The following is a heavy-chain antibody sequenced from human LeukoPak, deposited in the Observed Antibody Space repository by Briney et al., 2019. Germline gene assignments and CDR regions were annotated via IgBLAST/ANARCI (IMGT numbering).Heavy chain of an antibody. J-gene: IGHJ4*02. V-gene: IGHV1-46*01. Sequence: GASVKVSCKASGYTFTSYYMHWVRQAPGRGLEWMGIINPSGGSTSYAQKFQGRVTMTRDMSTSTVYMELSSLRSEDTAVYYCARDRGWELRWFELDYWGQGTLVTVSS. CDR3: ARDRGWELRWFELDY. D-gene: IGHD1-26*01. CDR1: GYTFTSYY. CDR2: INPSGGST.